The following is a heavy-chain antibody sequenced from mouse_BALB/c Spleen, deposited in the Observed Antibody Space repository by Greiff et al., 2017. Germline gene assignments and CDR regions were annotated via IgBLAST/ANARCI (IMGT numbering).Heavy chain of an antibody. CDR1: GFTFSSFG. D-gene: IGHD2-13*01. Sequence: EVQRVESGGGLVQPGGSRKLSCAASGFTFSSFGMHWVRQAPEKGLEWIGYISSGSSTIYYEDTVKGGFTITRDNPKNTLFLQMTSLRSEDTAMYYCAREDYGDLFYALDYWGQGTSVTVSS. CDR2: ISSGSSTI. V-gene: IGHV5-17*02. CDR3: AREDYGDLFYALDY. J-gene: IGHJ4*01.